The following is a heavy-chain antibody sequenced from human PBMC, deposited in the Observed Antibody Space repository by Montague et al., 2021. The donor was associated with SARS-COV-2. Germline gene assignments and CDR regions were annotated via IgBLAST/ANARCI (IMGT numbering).Heavy chain of an antibody. CDR2: SNDKGSS. V-gene: IGHV4-34*01. D-gene: IGHD3-16*02. CDR3: AGGQVTVSALIIAFPAAEAIDV. Sequence: SETLSLTCAVYGGSFTNFYWTWIRQPPGKGLEWIGDSNDKGSSNYNPSLKHRVTISVDRSKTQISLKLTSVTAADTATYYCAGGQVTVSALIIAFPAAEAIDVWGQGTTVTVS. J-gene: IGHJ6*02. CDR1: GGSFTNFY.